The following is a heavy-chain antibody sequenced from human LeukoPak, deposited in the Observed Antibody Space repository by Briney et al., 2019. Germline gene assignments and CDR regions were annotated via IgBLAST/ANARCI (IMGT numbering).Heavy chain of an antibody. CDR1: GFTFSNYA. Sequence: GGSLRLSCAASGFTFSNYAVSWVRQAPGKGLEWVSAISGSGGNTYYADSVKGRFTISRDNSKNTLYLQMNSLRAEDTAVYYCARDLESGDYGGNPGYWGQGTLVTVSS. J-gene: IGHJ4*02. CDR2: ISGSGGNT. D-gene: IGHD4-23*01. V-gene: IGHV3-23*01. CDR3: ARDLESGDYGGNPGY.